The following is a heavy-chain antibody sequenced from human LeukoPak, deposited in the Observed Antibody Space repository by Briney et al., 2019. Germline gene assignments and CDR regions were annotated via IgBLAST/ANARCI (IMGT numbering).Heavy chain of an antibody. CDR1: GFTFSSYG. V-gene: IGHV3-30*18. J-gene: IGHJ5*02. CDR2: ISYDGSNK. Sequence: GGSLRLSCAASGFTFSSYGMHWVRQAPGKGLEWVAVISYDGSNKYYADSVKGRFTISRDNSKNTLYLQMNSLRAEDTAVYYCAKGYCSDGSCKKSYNWFDPWGQGTLVTVSS. D-gene: IGHD2-15*01. CDR3: AKGYCSDGSCKKSYNWFDP.